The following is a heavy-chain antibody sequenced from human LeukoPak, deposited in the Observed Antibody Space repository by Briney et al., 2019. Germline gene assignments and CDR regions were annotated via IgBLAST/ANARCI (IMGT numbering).Heavy chain of an antibody. J-gene: IGHJ4*02. CDR3: ARAPPHLSSGWYYFDY. V-gene: IGHV3-21*01. Sequence: GGSLRLSCAASGFTFSTYSMNWVRQAPGKGLEWVSSISSSSSDIYYADSVKGRFTISRDNAKNSLYLQMNSLRVEDTAVYYCARAPPHLSSGWYYFDYWSQGTLVTVSS. D-gene: IGHD6-19*01. CDR1: GFTFSTYS. CDR2: ISSSSSDI.